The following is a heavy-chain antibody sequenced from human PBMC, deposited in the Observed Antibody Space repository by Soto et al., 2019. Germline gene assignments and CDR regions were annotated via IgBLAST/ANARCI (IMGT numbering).Heavy chain of an antibody. Sequence: GGSLRLSCAASGFTFSNYWMNWVRQAPGKGLEWVSSISSSSNYIYYADSVKGRFTISRDNAKSSLYLQMNSLRAEDTAVYYCARVGSYYDSSGYHHSPLDYWGQGTLVTVSS. CDR3: ARVGSYYDSSGYHHSPLDY. CDR2: ISSSSNYI. D-gene: IGHD3-22*01. V-gene: IGHV3-21*01. CDR1: GFTFSNYW. J-gene: IGHJ4*02.